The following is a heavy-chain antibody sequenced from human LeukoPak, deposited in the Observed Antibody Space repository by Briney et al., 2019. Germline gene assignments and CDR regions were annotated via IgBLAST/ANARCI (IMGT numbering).Heavy chain of an antibody. V-gene: IGHV3-23*01. CDR2: ISGNGRTT. CDR3: AKDPGPNLGSDWFDP. J-gene: IGHJ5*02. Sequence: GGSLRLSCAASGFTFSSYAMSWARQARGKGPEWVSAISGNGRTTYYADSVKGRFTISRDNSRNTVYLQMSSLRADDTAVYYCAKDPGPNLGSDWFDPWGQGTLVTVSP. D-gene: IGHD7-27*01. CDR1: GFTFSSYA.